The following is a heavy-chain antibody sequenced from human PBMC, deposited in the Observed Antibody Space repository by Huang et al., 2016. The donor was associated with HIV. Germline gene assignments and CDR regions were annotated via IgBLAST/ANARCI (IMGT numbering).Heavy chain of an antibody. CDR2: IDHSGAT. D-gene: IGHD3-10*01. CDR1: GGSFSSHS. Sequence: VQLQQWGAGLLKPSETLSLTCAVYGGSFSSHSWSWIRQSPGTGLHWVGEIDHSGATTYNPSLQSRLTISVDTSKNQFSLRLTSVTAADTAVYYCASRRPRVRGGGGDFPSWGQGTLVTVSS. V-gene: IGHV4-34*01. CDR3: ASRRPRVRGGGGDFPS. J-gene: IGHJ4*02.